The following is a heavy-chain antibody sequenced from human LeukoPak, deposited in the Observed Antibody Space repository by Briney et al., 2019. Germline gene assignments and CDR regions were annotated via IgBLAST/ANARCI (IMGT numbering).Heavy chain of an antibody. V-gene: IGHV3-7*01. Sequence: GGSLRLSCAASGFTFSTYWMNWYRQAPGKGLEWVGNINQDASEINYVDSVRGRFTISRGNAKNSLHLQMNSLRAEDTAVYYCATDRDNSDWQKRFDSWGQGALVTVSS. D-gene: IGHD2-21*02. CDR1: GFTFSTYW. CDR2: INQDASEI. CDR3: ATDRDNSDWQKRFDS. J-gene: IGHJ4*02.